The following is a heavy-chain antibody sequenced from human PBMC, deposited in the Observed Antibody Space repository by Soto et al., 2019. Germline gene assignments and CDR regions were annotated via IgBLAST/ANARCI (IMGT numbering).Heavy chain of an antibody. CDR2: IYHSGST. V-gene: IGHV4-4*02. CDR1: SGSTFRSNV. Sequence: ETLFLTCAVPSGSTFRSNVWSWCRRTPGKGLEWIGEIYHSGSTNYNPSLKSRVTISVDKSKNQFSLKLSSVTAADTAVYYCALECYDSSGYYPSFLFDLWGQGTLVTVSS. J-gene: IGHJ4*02. CDR3: ALECYDSSGYYPSFLFDL. D-gene: IGHD3-22*01.